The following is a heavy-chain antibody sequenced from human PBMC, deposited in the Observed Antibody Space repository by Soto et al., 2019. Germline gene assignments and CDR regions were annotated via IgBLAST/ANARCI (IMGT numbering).Heavy chain of an antibody. J-gene: IGHJ6*02. D-gene: IGHD3-16*01. CDR3: VKLPVITASYYYYGMDV. V-gene: IGHV3-23*01. Sequence: GSCLRLSCADSGFTFSTYLMNWFRESPVKGSEWVSGISGSGVSTYYGDSVKGRLTISRDNSKNTMYLQMNSLRAEDTAVYYCVKLPVITASYYYYGMDVWGQGTTLTVSS. CDR1: GFTFSTYL. CDR2: ISGSGVST.